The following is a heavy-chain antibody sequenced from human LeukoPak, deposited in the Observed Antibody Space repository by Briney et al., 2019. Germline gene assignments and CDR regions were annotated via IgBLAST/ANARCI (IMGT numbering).Heavy chain of an antibody. Sequence: GGSLRLSCAASGFTFSSYWMHWVRQAPGKGLVRVSRINSDGRSTSYADSVKGRFTISRDNAKNTLYLQMNSLRAEDTAVYYCTRALGAYASYFDYWGQGTLVTVSS. J-gene: IGHJ4*02. D-gene: IGHD3-16*01. CDR3: TRALGAYASYFDY. CDR2: INSDGRST. V-gene: IGHV3-74*01. CDR1: GFTFSSYW.